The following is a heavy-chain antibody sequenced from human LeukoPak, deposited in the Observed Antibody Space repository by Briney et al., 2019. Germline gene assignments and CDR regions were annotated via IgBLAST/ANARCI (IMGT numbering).Heavy chain of an antibody. V-gene: IGHV1-46*01. J-gene: IGHJ5*02. CDR3: ARDLSITMIVPGRLDP. CDR2: INPSGGST. CDR1: GYTFTSYY. D-gene: IGHD3-22*01. Sequence: RASVKVSCKASGYTFTSYYMRWVRQAPGQGLEWMGIINPSGGSTSYAQKFQGRVTMTRDMSTSTVYMELSSLRSEDTAVYYCARDLSITMIVPGRLDPWGQGTLVTVSS.